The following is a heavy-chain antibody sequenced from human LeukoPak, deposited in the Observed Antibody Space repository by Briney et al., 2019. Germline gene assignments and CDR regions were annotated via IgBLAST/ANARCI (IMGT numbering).Heavy chain of an antibody. CDR1: GGTFSSYA. D-gene: IGHD3-10*01. CDR3: VRDGEVIIKPAASFPHDAFDI. J-gene: IGHJ3*02. V-gene: IGHV1-69*04. Sequence: SVKVSCKASGGTFSSYAIIWVRQAPGQGLEWMGRIIPILGIANYAPKFQGRVTMTRDTATSTVYMELSSLRSEDTAVYYCVRDGEVIIKPAASFPHDAFDIWGQGTMVIVSS. CDR2: IIPILGIA.